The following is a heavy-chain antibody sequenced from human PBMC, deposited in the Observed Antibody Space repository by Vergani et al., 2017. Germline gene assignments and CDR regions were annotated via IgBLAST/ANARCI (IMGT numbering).Heavy chain of an antibody. Sequence: EVLLVESGGGLVQPGGSLRLSCAASGFTFSAYWMNWVRQAPGKGLEWVANIKQDGSEKYYVDSVKGRFTISRDNSKYTLYLQIHSLRPEDTALYYCARDEKRGYYASDLPYWGQGTLVTVSS. CDR1: GFTFSAYW. CDR3: ARDEKRGYYASDLPY. D-gene: IGHD3-3*01. CDR2: IKQDGSEK. V-gene: IGHV3-7*01. J-gene: IGHJ4*02.